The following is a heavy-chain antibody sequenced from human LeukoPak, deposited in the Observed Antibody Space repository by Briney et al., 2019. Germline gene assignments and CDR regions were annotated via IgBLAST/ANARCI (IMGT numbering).Heavy chain of an antibody. V-gene: IGHV1-46*03. CDR3: ARGEDIVVVLAAMAFDY. Sequence: ASVKVSCKASGYTFTSYYMHWVRQAPGQGLEWMGIINPSGGSTSYVQKFQGRVTMTRDTSTSTVYMELSSLRSEDTAVYYCARGEDIVVVLAAMAFDYWGQGTLVTVSS. D-gene: IGHD2-2*01. CDR2: INPSGGST. J-gene: IGHJ4*02. CDR1: GYTFTSYY.